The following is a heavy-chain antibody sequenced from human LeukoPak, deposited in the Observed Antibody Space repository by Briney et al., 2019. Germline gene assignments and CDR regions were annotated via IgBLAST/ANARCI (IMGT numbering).Heavy chain of an antibody. V-gene: IGHV1-69*04. CDR3: AREIDSGHADY. CDR1: GGTFSSYA. Sequence: ASVKVSCRASGGTFSSYAISWVRQAPGQGLEWMGRIIPILGIANYAQKFQGRVTITADKSTSTAYMELSSLRSEDTAVYYCAREIDSGHADYWGQGTLVTVSS. D-gene: IGHD2-8*02. CDR2: IIPILGIA. J-gene: IGHJ4*02.